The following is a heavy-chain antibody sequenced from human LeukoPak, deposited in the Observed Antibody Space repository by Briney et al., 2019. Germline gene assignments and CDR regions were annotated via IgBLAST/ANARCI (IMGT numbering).Heavy chain of an antibody. V-gene: IGHV4-59*12. Sequence: PSETLSLTCTVSGGSISSYYWSWIRQPPGKGLEGIGYIYYSGSTNYNPSLKSRVTISVDTSKNQFSLKLSSVTAADTAVYYCARDLGDYYGSGMVEELGNWFDPWGQGTLVTVSS. CDR3: ARDLGDYYGSGMVEELGNWFDP. CDR1: GGSISSYY. D-gene: IGHD3-10*01. CDR2: IYYSGST. J-gene: IGHJ5*02.